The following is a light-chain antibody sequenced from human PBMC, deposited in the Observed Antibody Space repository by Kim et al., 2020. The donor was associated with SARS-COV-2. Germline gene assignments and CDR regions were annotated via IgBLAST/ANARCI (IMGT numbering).Light chain of an antibody. CDR3: QAWDSSTVV. V-gene: IGLV3-1*01. J-gene: IGLJ2*01. CDR1: KLGDKY. Sequence: LSPGQPASITCSGDKLGDKYACWYQQKPGQSPVLVIYQDSKRPSGIPERFSGSNSGNTATLTISGTQAMDEADYYCQAWDSSTVVFGGGTQLTVL. CDR2: QDS.